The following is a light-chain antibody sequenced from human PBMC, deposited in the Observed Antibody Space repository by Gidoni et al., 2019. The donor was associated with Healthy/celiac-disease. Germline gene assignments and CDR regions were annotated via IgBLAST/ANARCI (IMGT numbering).Light chain of an antibody. Sequence: EIVMTQSPATLSVSPGERATLSCRASQSVSSNLAWYQQKPCQAPRLLIYGASTRATGIPARFSGSGSGTEFTLTISSLQSEDFAVYYCQQYNNWPFTFXGXTKVEIK. V-gene: IGKV3-15*01. CDR2: GAS. CDR1: QSVSSN. CDR3: QQYNNWPFT. J-gene: IGKJ4*01.